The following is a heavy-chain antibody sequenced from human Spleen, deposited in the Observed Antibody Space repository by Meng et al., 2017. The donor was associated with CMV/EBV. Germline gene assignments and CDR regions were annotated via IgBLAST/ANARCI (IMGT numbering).Heavy chain of an antibody. Sequence: GGSLKISCTASGFAFDDYAAHWVRQAPGKGLEWVSRINSDGSSTSYADSVKGRFTISRDNAKNTLYLQMNSLRAEDTAVYYCASLSAPFTIFGVDFDYWGQGTLVTVSS. D-gene: IGHD3-3*01. CDR2: INSDGSST. CDR1: GFAFDDYA. CDR3: ASLSAPFTIFGVDFDY. J-gene: IGHJ4*02. V-gene: IGHV3-74*01.